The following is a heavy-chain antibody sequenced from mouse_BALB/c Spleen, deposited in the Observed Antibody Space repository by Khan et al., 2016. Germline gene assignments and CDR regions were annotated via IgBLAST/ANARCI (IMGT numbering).Heavy chain of an antibody. J-gene: IGHJ1*01. CDR2: RNTETGEP. CDR1: GYTFTDYS. Sequence: QIQLVQSGPELKKPGETVKISCKASGYTFTDYSMHWVKQAPGKGLKWMGGRNTETGEPTYADDFRGRFTFSLETSASTAYLQINNLKNEDTATYLCARRVRWYFDVWGEGTTVTVSS. D-gene: IGHD2-14*01. V-gene: IGHV9-2-1*01. CDR3: ARRVRWYFDV.